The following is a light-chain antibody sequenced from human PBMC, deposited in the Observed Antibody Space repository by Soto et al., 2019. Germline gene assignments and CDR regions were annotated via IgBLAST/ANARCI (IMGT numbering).Light chain of an antibody. CDR2: AAS. J-gene: IGKJ2*01. CDR3: QKANSFPPT. V-gene: IGKV1-12*01. Sequence: DIQMTQSPSSVSASVGDRVTITWRASQGISSLLAWYQQKPGKAPKLLIYAASFLQNGVPSRFSGSGSGTDFTLTISSLQPEDFATYSCQKANSFPPTFGQGTKLEIK. CDR1: QGISSL.